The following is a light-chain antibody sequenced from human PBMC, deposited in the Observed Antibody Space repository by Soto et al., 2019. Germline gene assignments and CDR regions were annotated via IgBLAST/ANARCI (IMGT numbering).Light chain of an antibody. CDR3: SSYAGSNNYV. Sequence: QSALTQPPSASGSPGQSVTISCTGTSSDIGGYNFVSWYQHHPDKAPKLMIYEITKRPSGVPARFSGSKSDNAASLTVSGLQAEDEADYYCSSYAGSNNYVFGTGTKLTVL. J-gene: IGLJ1*01. CDR1: SSDIGGYNF. V-gene: IGLV2-8*01. CDR2: EIT.